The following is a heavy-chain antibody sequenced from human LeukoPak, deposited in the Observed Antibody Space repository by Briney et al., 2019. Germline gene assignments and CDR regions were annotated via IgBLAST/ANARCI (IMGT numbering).Heavy chain of an antibody. V-gene: IGHV3-30*04. D-gene: IGHD4-17*01. J-gene: IGHJ6*03. CDR3: ARYGDYFYYYYMDV. CDR1: GFTFSSYV. Sequence: GGSLGLSCEASGFTFSSYVMHWVRQAPGKGLEWVALISYDGIKKSYADSVKGRFTISRENSKNTLYVQMNSLRAEDTAVYYCARYGDYFYYYYMDVWGKGTTVTISS. CDR2: ISYDGIKK.